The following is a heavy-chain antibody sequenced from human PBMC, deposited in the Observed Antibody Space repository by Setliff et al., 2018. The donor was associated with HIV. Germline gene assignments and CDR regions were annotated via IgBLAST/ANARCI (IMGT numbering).Heavy chain of an antibody. V-gene: IGHV4-39*01. Sequence: SETLSLTCTVSGGSINSTSYYWGWIRQPPGNGLEWIGSIYHTGSTYYKPSLKSRVTISVDTSKNQFSLRLSSVAAGDTAVYYCASAGSGTRAPPRYWGQGTLVTVSS. CDR2: IYHTGST. J-gene: IGHJ4*02. CDR3: ASAGSGTRAPPRY. D-gene: IGHD1-1*01. CDR1: GGSINSTSYY.